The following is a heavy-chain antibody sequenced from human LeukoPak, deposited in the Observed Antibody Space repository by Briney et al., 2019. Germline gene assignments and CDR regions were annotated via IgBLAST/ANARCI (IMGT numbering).Heavy chain of an antibody. CDR3: ASGYCDDFQH. CDR1: GSTFSSYW. J-gene: IGHJ1*01. Sequence: GGSLRLSCAASGSTFSSYWMSWVRQAPGKGLEWVGNIKQDGSEKYYVDSVKGRFTISRDNAKNSLYLQMNSLRAEDTAVYCCASGYCDDFQHWGQGTLVTVS. D-gene: IGHD4-17*01. V-gene: IGHV3-7*03. CDR2: IKQDGSEK.